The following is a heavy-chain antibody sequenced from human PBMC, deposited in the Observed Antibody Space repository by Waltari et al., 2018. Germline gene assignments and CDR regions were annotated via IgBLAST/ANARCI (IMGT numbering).Heavy chain of an antibody. CDR3: ARALVVVSVSDYYYYSMDV. CDR2: SIPLRGIA. CDR1: GGSFSRYA. J-gene: IGHJ6*03. D-gene: IGHD2-15*01. Sequence: QVQLVQSGAEVKKPGSSGKVSYKASGGSFSRYAISWVRQAPGQGFEWMGGSIPLRGIANAEQKCQVRVPIPSAESTSPASMELRRLRSADSAVYYSARALVVVSVSDYYYYSMDVWVKGTSVTVSS. V-gene: IGHV1-69*04.